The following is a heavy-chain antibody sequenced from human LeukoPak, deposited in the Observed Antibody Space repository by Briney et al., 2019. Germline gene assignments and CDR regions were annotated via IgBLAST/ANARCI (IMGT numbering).Heavy chain of an antibody. D-gene: IGHD3-10*01. CDR2: INHSGST. CDR1: GGSFSGYY. V-gene: IGHV4-34*01. J-gene: IGHJ6*02. CDR3: ARALDYYGSGSYYNAYYYYGMDV. Sequence: PSETLSLTCAVYGGSFSGYYWSWIRQPPGKGLEWIGEINHSGSTNYNPSLKSRVTISVDTSKNQFSLKLSSVTAADTAVYYCARALDYYGSGSYYNAYYYYGMDVWGQGTTVTVSS.